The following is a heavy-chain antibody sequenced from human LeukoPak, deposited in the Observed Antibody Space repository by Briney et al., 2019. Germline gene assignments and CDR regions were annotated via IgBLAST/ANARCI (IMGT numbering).Heavy chain of an antibody. CDR1: GFTFNNYA. Sequence: GGSLRLSCAASGFTFNNYAIHWVRQAPGKGLEWVAVISYDGSNKYYADSVKGRFTISRDNSKSTLYLQMNSLRAEDTAVYYCARDGWVRGVRGDFQHWGQGTLVTVSS. CDR2: ISYDGSNK. J-gene: IGHJ1*01. CDR3: ARDGWVRGVRGDFQH. V-gene: IGHV3-30*12. D-gene: IGHD3-10*01.